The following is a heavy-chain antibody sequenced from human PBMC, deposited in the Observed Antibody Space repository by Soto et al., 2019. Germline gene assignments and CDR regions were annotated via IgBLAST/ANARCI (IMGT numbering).Heavy chain of an antibody. CDR2: IGGSGRTT. V-gene: IGHV3-23*01. Sequence: EVQLLESGGGLVQPEGSLRLSCAASGFTFSNYAMTWVRQAPGKGLEWVSTIGGSGRTTYYADSVKGRFTISRDNSKNTLYLQMNSLRAEDTAVYYCAKDTFQYDSSAYPLDPWGQGTLVTVSS. CDR3: AKDTFQYDSSAYPLDP. J-gene: IGHJ5*02. CDR1: GFTFSNYA. D-gene: IGHD3-22*01.